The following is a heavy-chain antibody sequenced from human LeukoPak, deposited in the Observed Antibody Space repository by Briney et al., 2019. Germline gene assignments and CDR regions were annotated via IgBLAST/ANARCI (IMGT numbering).Heavy chain of an antibody. CDR2: IYYSGST. D-gene: IGHD2-2*02. CDR3: AKSMQLYGGIDY. V-gene: IGHV4-30-4*01. CDR1: GGSISSGDYY. J-gene: IGHJ4*02. Sequence: PSETLSLTCTVSGGSISSGDYYWSWIRQPPGKGLEWIGYIYYSGSTYYNPSLKSRVTISVDTSKNQFSLKLSSVTAVDTAVYYCAKSMQLYGGIDYWGQGTLVTVSS.